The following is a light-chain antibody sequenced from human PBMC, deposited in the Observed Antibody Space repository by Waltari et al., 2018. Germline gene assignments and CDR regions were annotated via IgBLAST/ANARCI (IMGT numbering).Light chain of an antibody. Sequence: QSALTQPRSVSGSPGQSVTISCTGTSNDVGGYHSVPWYQHHPGEVPKLMIYDVTQRPSVVPDRFSGSKSGNTASLTISGLQADDEADYYCSSYGGTYFVFGGGTRLTVL. J-gene: IGLJ2*01. CDR1: SNDVGGYHS. CDR2: DVT. V-gene: IGLV2-11*01. CDR3: SSYGGTYFV.